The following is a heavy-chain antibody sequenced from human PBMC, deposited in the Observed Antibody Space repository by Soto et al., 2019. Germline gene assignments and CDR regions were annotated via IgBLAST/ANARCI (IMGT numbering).Heavy chain of an antibody. Sequence: SEALSLTCSVSGAALNSGNYYWSWIRQVPGKGLEWIGHIYVTGAVDYNPSLRDRITISQDTSEGQFSLNLRLVTAADTAVYYCARLRIATNNYKWFDPWGQGTLVTVSS. D-gene: IGHD2-21*01. V-gene: IGHV4-31*03. CDR2: IYVTGAV. CDR1: GAALNSGNYY. CDR3: ARLRIATNNYKWFDP. J-gene: IGHJ5*02.